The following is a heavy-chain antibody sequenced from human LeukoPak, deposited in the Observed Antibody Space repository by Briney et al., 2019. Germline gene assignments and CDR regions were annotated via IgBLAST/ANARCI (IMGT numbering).Heavy chain of an antibody. V-gene: IGHV4-59*01. CDR3: ARGGYSGKDYNN. D-gene: IGHD5-12*01. CDR2: IDYSGST. CDR1: GGSISSYY. J-gene: IGHJ4*02. Sequence: SETLSLTCTVSGGSISSYYWSWIRQPAGKGLEWIGYIDYSGSTNYNPSLKSRVTISVDTSKNQFSLKLNSVTAADTAVYYCARGGYSGKDYNNWGQGTLVTVSS.